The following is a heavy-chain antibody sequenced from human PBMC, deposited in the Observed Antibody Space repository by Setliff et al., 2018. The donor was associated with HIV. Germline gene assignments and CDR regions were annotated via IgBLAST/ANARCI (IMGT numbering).Heavy chain of an antibody. V-gene: IGHV1-69*10. CDR2: IIPILGIA. CDR1: GGTFSSYA. D-gene: IGHD2-21*01. J-gene: IGHJ4*02. Sequence: RASVKVSCKASGGTFSSYAISWVRQAPGQGLEWMGGIIPILGIANYAQKFRGRVTITADKSTSTAYMELSSLRSEDTAVYYCARDHQTMLWLDYWGQGTLVTVSS. CDR3: ARDHQTMLWLDY.